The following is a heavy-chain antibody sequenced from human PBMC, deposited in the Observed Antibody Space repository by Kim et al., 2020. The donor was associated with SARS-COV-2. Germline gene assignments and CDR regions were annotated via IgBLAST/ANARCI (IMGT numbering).Heavy chain of an antibody. V-gene: IGHV1-3*01. J-gene: IGHJ4*02. CDR2: NT. D-gene: IGHD6-19*01. CDR3: AREAVAGSFDY. Sequence: NTRYSQKFQGRVSITRDPSATTAYLEVSGLISEDTAVYYCAREAVAGSFDYWGQGSLVTVSS.